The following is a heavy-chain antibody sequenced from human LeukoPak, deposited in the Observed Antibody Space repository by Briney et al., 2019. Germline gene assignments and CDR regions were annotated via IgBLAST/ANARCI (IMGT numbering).Heavy chain of an antibody. CDR1: GGTFSSYA. J-gene: IGHJ6*03. CDR3: ARAACITMSYYYYMDV. Sequence: SVKVSCKASGGTFSSYAISWVRQAPGQGLEWMGGIIPIFGTANYAQKFQGRVTITTDESTSTAYMELSSLRSEDTAVYYCARAACITMSYYYYMDVWGKGTTVTVSS. V-gene: IGHV1-69*05. D-gene: IGHD3-22*01. CDR2: IIPIFGTA.